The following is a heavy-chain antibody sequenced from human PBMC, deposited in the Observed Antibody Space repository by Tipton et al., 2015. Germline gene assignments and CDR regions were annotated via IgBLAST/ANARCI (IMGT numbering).Heavy chain of an antibody. D-gene: IGHD3-16*01. J-gene: IGHJ4*02. CDR3: ARDPPGGYFDY. CDR1: GGSINDYY. V-gene: IGHV4-59*01. CDR2: ISYSGST. Sequence: TLSLTCIVSGGSINDYYWSWIRQPPGKGLEWIGYISYSGSTNYNPSLKSRVTISVDMSKNQFSLKLSSVTAADTAVYYCARDPPGGYFDYWGQGTLVTVSS.